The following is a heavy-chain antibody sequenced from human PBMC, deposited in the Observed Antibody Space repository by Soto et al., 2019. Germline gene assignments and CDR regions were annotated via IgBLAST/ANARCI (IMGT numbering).Heavy chain of an antibody. V-gene: IGHV4-59*01. Sequence: PSETLSLTCTVSGGSISSYYWSWIRQPPGKGLEWIGYIYYSGSTNYNPSLKSRVTISVDTSKNQFSLKLSSVTAADTAVYYCAREGGYCSGGSCYGPSSWFDPWGQGTLVTVSS. J-gene: IGHJ5*02. D-gene: IGHD2-15*01. CDR3: AREGGYCSGGSCYGPSSWFDP. CDR1: GGSISSYY. CDR2: IYYSGST.